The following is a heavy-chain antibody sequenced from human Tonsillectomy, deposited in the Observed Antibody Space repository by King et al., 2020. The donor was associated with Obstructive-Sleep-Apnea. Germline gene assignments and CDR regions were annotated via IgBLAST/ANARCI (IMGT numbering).Heavy chain of an antibody. CDR2: ISYDGRDK. J-gene: IGHJ4*02. D-gene: IGHD4-17*01. V-gene: IGHV3-30*04. CDR3: ATYGDYPGSSFDY. Sequence: VQLVASGGGVVQPGRSLRLSCAASGFTFSTYEMHWFRPAPGQGLGWVAVISYDGRDKYYGDSGKGRLTLSRDNSKNTLSLQMNSLTTEDTAVFYCATYGDYPGSSFDYWGQGTLVTVSS. CDR1: GFTFSTYE.